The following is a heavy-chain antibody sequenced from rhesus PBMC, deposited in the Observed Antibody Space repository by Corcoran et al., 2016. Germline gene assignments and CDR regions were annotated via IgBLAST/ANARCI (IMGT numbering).Heavy chain of an antibody. V-gene: IGHV4-173*01. CDR2: ISGSGGST. CDR3: AREVTIFGLVIIFYFDY. D-gene: IGHD3-3*01. CDR1: GGPISRNY. J-gene: IGHJ4*01. Sequence: QLQLQESGPGLVKPSETLSLTCAVSGGPISRNYWRWIRQPPGKGRGWIGRISGSGGSTAYNPSLKSRVTISTDTSKNQFSLKLSSVTAADTAVYYCAREVTIFGLVIIFYFDYWGQGVLVTVSS.